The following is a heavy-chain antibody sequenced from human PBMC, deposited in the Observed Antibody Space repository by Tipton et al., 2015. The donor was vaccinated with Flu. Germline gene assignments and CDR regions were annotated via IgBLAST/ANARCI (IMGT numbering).Heavy chain of an antibody. CDR2: IYQSGTT. J-gene: IGHJ5*02. Sequence: TLSLTCTVPGHSISSGYYWGWIRQPPGKGLEWIGSIYQSGTTYYNPSLKSRVTISVDTSRNQFSLKLSSVTAADTAVYYCAKTYFDSSDSPDRFDPWGQGTLVTVSS. D-gene: IGHD3-22*01. V-gene: IGHV4-38-2*02. CDR3: AKTYFDSSDSPDRFDP. CDR1: GHSISSGYY.